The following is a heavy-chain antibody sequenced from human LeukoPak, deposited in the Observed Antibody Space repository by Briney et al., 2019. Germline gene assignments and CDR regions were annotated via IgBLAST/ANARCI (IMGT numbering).Heavy chain of an antibody. D-gene: IGHD2-2*01. CDR1: GFTFSSYA. Sequence: GGSLRLSCAASGFTFSSYAMSWVRQAPGKGLEWVSAISGSGSSTYYADSVKGRFTISRDNSKNTLYLQMNSLRAEDTAVYYCAKGPCSSTSCYVSGYYYYGMDVWGQGTTVTVSS. CDR3: AKGPCSSTSCYVSGYYYYGMDV. CDR2: ISGSGSST. J-gene: IGHJ6*02. V-gene: IGHV3-23*01.